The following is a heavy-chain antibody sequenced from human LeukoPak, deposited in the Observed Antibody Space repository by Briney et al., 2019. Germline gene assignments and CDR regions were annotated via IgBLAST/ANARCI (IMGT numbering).Heavy chain of an antibody. CDR1: GGSFSGYY. V-gene: IGHV4-34*01. D-gene: IGHD2-2*01. J-gene: IGHJ3*02. CDR2: INHSGST. CDR3: ARALRIDRSSTSRAFDI. Sequence: SETLSLTCAVYGGSFSGYYWSWIRQPPGKGLEWIGEINHSGSTNYNPSLKSRVTISVDTSKNQFSLKLSSVTAADTAVYYCARALRIDRSSTSRAFDIWGQGTMVTVSS.